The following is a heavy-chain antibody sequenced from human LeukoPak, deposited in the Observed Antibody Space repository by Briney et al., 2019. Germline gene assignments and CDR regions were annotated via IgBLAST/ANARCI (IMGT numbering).Heavy chain of an antibody. Sequence: GGSLKISCKGSGYSFTRHWIGWVRQMPGKGLEWMGNIYPGDSDARYSPSFQGQVTFSADESISTAYLQWSSLKASDTAMYYCARHATGDDCWGQGTLVTVSS. CDR1: GYSFTRHW. D-gene: IGHD7-27*01. CDR2: IYPGDSDA. V-gene: IGHV5-51*01. CDR3: ARHATGDDC. J-gene: IGHJ4*02.